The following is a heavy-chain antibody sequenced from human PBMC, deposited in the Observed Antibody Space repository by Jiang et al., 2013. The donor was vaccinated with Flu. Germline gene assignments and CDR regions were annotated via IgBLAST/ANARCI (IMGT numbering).Heavy chain of an antibody. CDR1: GGSISSSHYL. Sequence: PGLVKPSETLSLTCTVSGGSISSSHYLWGWIRQPPGKGLEWIGSIYYSGSTYYKPSLKSRVTMSVDTSKNQFSLKLSSVTAADTAVYYCARLDYGDGYYYYGMDVWGQGTTVTVSS. J-gene: IGHJ6*01. CDR3: ARLDYGDGYYYYGMDV. CDR2: IYYSGST. D-gene: IGHD4-17*01. V-gene: IGHV4-39*01.